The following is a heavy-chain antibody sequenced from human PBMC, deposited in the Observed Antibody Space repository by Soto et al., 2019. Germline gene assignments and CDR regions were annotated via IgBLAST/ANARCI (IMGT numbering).Heavy chain of an antibody. CDR1: GFTFSNYG. CDR2: ISYDGRNK. D-gene: IGHD3-10*01. CDR3: AKDRGSATFDD. Sequence: GGSLRLSCAASGFTFSNYGMHWVRQAPGKGLEWVAVISYDGRNKIYSDSVKGRFTISRDNSKNTLYLQINSLRGEDTAVFYCAKDRGSATFDDWGQGTLVTVS. J-gene: IGHJ4*02. V-gene: IGHV3-30*18.